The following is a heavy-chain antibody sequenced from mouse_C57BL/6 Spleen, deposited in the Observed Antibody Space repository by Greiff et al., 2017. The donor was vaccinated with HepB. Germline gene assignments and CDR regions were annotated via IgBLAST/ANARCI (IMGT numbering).Heavy chain of an antibody. D-gene: IGHD1-1*01. CDR3: ATHYGSSPWFAY. J-gene: IGHJ3*01. CDR1: GYTFTDYY. CDR2: INPNNGGT. Sequence: VQLQQSGPELVKPGASVKISCKASGYTFTDYYMNWVKQSHGKSLEWIGDINPNNGGTSYNQKFKGKATLTVDKSSSTAYMELRSLTSEDSAVYYCATHYGSSPWFAYWGQGTLVTVSA. V-gene: IGHV1-26*01.